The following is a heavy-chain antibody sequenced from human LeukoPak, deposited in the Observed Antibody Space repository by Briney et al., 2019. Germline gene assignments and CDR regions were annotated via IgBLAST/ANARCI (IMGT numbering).Heavy chain of an antibody. J-gene: IGHJ4*02. Sequence: GGSLRLSCAASGFTFSGSAMHWVRQASGKGLEWVGRIRSKANRYATTYAASVKGRSTISRDDSKNTAFLEMNSLKTEDTAVYCCIDYWGQGTLVTVSS. CDR2: IRSKANRYAT. CDR1: GFTFSGSA. CDR3: IDY. V-gene: IGHV3-73*01.